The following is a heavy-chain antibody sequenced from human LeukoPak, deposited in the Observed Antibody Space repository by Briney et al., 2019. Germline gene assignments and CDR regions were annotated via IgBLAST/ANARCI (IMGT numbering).Heavy chain of an antibody. J-gene: IGHJ3*02. CDR2: ISGSGGST. V-gene: IGHV3-23*01. CDR1: GFTFSSYA. Sequence: GGSLRLSCAASGFTFSSYAMSWVRQAPGKGLEWVSAISGSGGSTYYADSVKGRFTISRDNSKNTLYLQMNSLRAEDTAVYYCAKVRFMYSSGWFETEDAFDIWGQGTMVTVSS. D-gene: IGHD6-19*01. CDR3: AKVRFMYSSGWFETEDAFDI.